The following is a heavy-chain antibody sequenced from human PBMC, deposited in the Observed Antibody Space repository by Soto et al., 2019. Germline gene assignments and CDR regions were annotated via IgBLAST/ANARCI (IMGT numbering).Heavy chain of an antibody. V-gene: IGHV4-39*01. D-gene: IGHD2-2*01. CDR3: SRQLGYCSGFSCHPPLGY. CDR2: INHSGST. J-gene: IGHJ4*02. Sequence: SATLSLTCTVSGGSISSGGYYWSWIRQPPGKGLEWIGEINHSGSTNYNPSLKSRVTISVDTSKSQFSLKLSSVTAADTAVYYCSRQLGYCSGFSCHPPLGYWGQGTLVTVSS. CDR1: GGSISSGGYY.